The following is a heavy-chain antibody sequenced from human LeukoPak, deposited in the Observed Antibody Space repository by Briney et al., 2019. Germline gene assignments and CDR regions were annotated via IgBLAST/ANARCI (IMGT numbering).Heavy chain of an antibody. V-gene: IGHV3-48*03. CDR3: ARGLATVTLDYYYYYMDV. Sequence: GGSLRLSCAASGFTFSSYEMNWVRQAPGKGLEWVSYISSSGSTIYYADSVKGRFTISRDNAKNSLYLQMNSLRAEDTAVYYCARGLATVTLDYYYYYMDVWGKGTTVTVSS. CDR1: GFTFSSYE. CDR2: ISSSGSTI. J-gene: IGHJ6*03. D-gene: IGHD4-17*01.